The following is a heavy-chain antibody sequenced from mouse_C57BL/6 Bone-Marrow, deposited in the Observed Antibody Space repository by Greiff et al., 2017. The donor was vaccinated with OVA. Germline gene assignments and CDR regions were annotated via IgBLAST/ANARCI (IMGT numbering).Heavy chain of an antibody. CDR2: ISSGSSTI. Sequence: EVKLVESGGGLVKPGGSLKLSCAASGFTFSDYGMHWVRQAPEKGLEWVAYISSGSSTIYYADTVKGRFTISRDNAKNTLFLQMTSLRSEDTAMYYCARDYYGSSYRGYWYFDVWGTGTTVTVSS. CDR3: ARDYYGSSYRGYWYFDV. V-gene: IGHV5-17*01. CDR1: GFTFSDYG. D-gene: IGHD1-1*01. J-gene: IGHJ1*03.